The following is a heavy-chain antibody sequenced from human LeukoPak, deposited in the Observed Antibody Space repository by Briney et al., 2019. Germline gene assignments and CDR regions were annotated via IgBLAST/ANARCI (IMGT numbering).Heavy chain of an antibody. D-gene: IGHD3-22*01. CDR1: GFTFSDYY. J-gene: IGHJ4*02. CDR3: AGDLDSSGYYPVDY. CDR2: ISSSGSTI. V-gene: IGHV3-11*04. Sequence: GGSLRLSCAASGFTFSDYYMSWIRQAPGKGLEWVSYISSSGSTIYYADSVKGRFTISRDNAKNSLYLQMNSLRAEDTAVYYCAGDLDSSGYYPVDYWGQGTLVTVSS.